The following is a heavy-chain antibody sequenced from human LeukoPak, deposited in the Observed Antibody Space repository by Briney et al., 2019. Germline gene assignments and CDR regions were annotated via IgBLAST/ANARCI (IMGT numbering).Heavy chain of an antibody. D-gene: IGHD1-26*01. V-gene: IGHV4-38-2*02. J-gene: IGHJ4*02. CDR3: VREGPGGSYFDS. Sequence: ASETLSLTCSVSGFSISSGYYWGWVRQPPGKELEWIASAYHSGSSYSNPSLKSRVTIALDTSQQHLSLNLASVTAEDTAVYYCVREGPGGSYFDSWGQGTLVTVSS. CDR2: AYHSGSS. CDR1: GFSISSGYY.